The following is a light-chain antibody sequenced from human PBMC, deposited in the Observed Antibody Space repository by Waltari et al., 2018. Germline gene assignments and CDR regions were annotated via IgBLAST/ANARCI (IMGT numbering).Light chain of an antibody. CDR3: QQHNSHPLT. Sequence: DIQMTQSPSSLSASVGDTVTITCRASQGISSYLAWYQQKPGEAPKRLIYAASTLQSGVPSRFSGSGSGTDFTLTISSLQPEDFATYYCQQHNSHPLTFGGGTKVEIK. CDR2: AAS. V-gene: IGKV1-16*01. J-gene: IGKJ4*01. CDR1: QGISSY.